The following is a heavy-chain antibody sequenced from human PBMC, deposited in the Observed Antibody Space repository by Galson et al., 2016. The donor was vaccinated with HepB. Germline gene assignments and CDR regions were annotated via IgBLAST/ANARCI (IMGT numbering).Heavy chain of an antibody. CDR1: GDSVSNNNAG. V-gene: IGHV6-1*01. CDR3: ARSHLLGRGFGG. J-gene: IGHJ4*02. Sequence: CAISGDSVSNNNAGWYWIRQSPSRGLECLGRTSYRSDWQNDYAESVKSRITINPDTSKNEFSLHLSSVTPEDTGVYYCARSHLLGRGFGGWGPGTPVTVSS. CDR2: TSYRSDWQN. D-gene: IGHD7-27*01.